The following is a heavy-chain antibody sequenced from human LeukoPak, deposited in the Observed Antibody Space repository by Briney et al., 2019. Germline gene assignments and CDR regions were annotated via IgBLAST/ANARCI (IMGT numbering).Heavy chain of an antibody. J-gene: IGHJ4*02. CDR3: AKARDHSDNSGYYFLHIFDY. D-gene: IGHD3-22*01. CDR1: GFTFSSYA. CDR2: ISGSGADT. Sequence: GGSLTLSCAASGFTFSSYAMNWVRQAPGKGLEWVSAISGSGADTHYADSVEGRSTISRDNSKTTLYLQMNILRAEDTAVYYCAKARDHSDNSGYYFLHIFDYWGQGALVTVSS. V-gene: IGHV3-23*01.